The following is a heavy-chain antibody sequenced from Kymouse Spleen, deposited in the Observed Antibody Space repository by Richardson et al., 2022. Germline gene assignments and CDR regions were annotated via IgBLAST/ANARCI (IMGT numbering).Heavy chain of an antibody. CDR3: ARDQGGYSYGYGYYYGMDV. D-gene: IGHD5-18,IGHD5-18*01. V-gene: IGHV3-20*d01. Sequence: EVQLVESGGGVVRPGGSLRLSCAASGFTFDDYGMSWVRQAPGKGLEWVSGINWNGGSTGYADSVKGRFTISRDNAKNSLYLQMNSLRAEDTALYYCARDQGGYSYGYGYYYGMDVWGQGTTVTVSS. CDR2: INWNGGST. J-gene: IGHJ6*02. CDR1: GFTFDDYG.